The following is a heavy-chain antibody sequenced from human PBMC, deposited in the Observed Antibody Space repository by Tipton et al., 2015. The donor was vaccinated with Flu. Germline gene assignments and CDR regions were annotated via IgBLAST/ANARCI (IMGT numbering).Heavy chain of an antibody. CDR1: GGSISNYY. CDR2: IYYSGST. D-gene: IGHD3-3*01. J-gene: IGHJ4*02. Sequence: TLSLTCTVSGGSISNYYWSWIRQPPGKGLEWIGYIYYSGSTSYNPSLKSRVTISVDTSKNQFSLKLSSVAAADTAVYYCAREGITIFGAVTYNYFDYWGQGTLVTVSS. CDR3: AREGITIFGAVTYNYFDY. V-gene: IGHV4-59*01.